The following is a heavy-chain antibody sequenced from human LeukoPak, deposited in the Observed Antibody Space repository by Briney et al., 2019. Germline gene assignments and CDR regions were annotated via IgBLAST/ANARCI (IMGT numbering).Heavy chain of an antibody. Sequence: SVKVSCKASGGTFSSYAISWVRQGPGQGLEWMGGLIPIFGTANYAQKFQGRVTITADESTSTAYMELSSLRSEDTAVYYCAREDIPGEVSGYNCFDPWGQGTLVTVSS. D-gene: IGHD3-3*01. J-gene: IGHJ5*02. V-gene: IGHV1-69*01. CDR3: AREDIPGEVSGYNCFDP. CDR1: GGTFSSYA. CDR2: LIPIFGTA.